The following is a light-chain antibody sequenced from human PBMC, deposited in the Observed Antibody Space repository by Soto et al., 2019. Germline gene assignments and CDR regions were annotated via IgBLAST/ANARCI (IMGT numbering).Light chain of an antibody. J-gene: IGKJ1*01. Sequence: EIVLTQSPGTLSLSPGERATLSCRTSQSISDKYLAWYQQKPGQAPRLLIHGVSSRATGIPDRFSGSGSGTDFTLIINTLEPEDFAVYYCQLYSGSPRTFGPGTKVDIK. CDR1: QSISDKY. CDR2: GVS. V-gene: IGKV3-20*01. CDR3: QLYSGSPRT.